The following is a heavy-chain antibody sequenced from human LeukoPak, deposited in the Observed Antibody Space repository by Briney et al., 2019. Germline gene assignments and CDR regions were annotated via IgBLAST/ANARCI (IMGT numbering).Heavy chain of an antibody. CDR2: IWYDGSKK. V-gene: IGHV3-33*08. J-gene: IGHJ1*01. Sequence: GGSLRLSCAASGFSFKTFTMNWVRQAPGKGLEWVAVIWYDGSKKHYADSVKGRFTISRDNPKNTLNLQMTSLRAEDTAVYYCARVSEDYSSGWYEEYFQYWGQGTLVIVSS. CDR3: ARVSEDYSSGWYEEYFQY. CDR1: GFSFKTFT. D-gene: IGHD6-19*01.